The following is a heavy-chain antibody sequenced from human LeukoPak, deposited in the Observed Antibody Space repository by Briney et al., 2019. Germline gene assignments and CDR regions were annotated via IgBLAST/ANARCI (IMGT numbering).Heavy chain of an antibody. D-gene: IGHD3-10*01. CDR3: ARDWRGSGSAHSFGP. V-gene: IGHV4-59*01. J-gene: IGHJ5*02. Sequence: SETLSLTCTVSGGSIRSYYWSWIRQPPGKGLEWIGYIHYSGSTNYNPSLKSRVTISVDTSKNQFSLKLSSVTAADTAVYYRARDWRGSGSAHSFGPWGQGTLVTVSS. CDR1: GGSIRSYY. CDR2: IHYSGST.